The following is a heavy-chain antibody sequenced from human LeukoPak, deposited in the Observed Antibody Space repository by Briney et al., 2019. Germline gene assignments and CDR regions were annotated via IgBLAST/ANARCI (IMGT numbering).Heavy chain of an antibody. J-gene: IGHJ6*02. CDR2: IYSSGTT. CDR3: ARQSSSQRLGMDV. Sequence: PSETLSLTCTVSGGSFSSYYWSWIRQPPGKGLEWIGYIYSSGTTNYNPSLKGRGTISIDTSKNQFSLKLTSVTAADTAVYYCARQSSSQRLGMDVWGQGTTVTVSS. CDR1: GGSFSSYY. D-gene: IGHD6-13*01. V-gene: IGHV4-59*08.